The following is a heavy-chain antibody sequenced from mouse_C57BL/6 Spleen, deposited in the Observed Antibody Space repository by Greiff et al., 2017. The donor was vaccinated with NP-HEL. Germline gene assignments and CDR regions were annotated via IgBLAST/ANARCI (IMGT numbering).Heavy chain of an antibody. V-gene: IGHV1-26*01. CDR3: ARGDSNYVYYFDY. J-gene: IGHJ2*01. Sequence: EVQLQQSGPELVKPGASVKISCKASGYTFTDYYMNWVKQSHGKSLEWIGDINPNNGGTSYNQKFKGKATLTVDKSSSTAYMELRSLTSEDSAVYYCARGDSNYVYYFDYWGQGTTLTVSS. CDR2: INPNNGGT. CDR1: GYTFTDYY. D-gene: IGHD2-5*01.